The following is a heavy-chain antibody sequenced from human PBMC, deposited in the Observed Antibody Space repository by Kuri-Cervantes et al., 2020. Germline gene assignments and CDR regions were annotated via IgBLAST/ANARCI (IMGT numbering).Heavy chain of an antibody. D-gene: IGHD6-19*01. V-gene: IGHV2-70*01. CDR1: GFSLITSGMC. CDR2: IDWDDDK. CDR3: ARALAVAGLYYFDY. Sequence: SGPTLVKPTQTLTLTCTFSGFSLITSGMCVSWIRQPPGKALEWLALIDWDDDKYYSTSLKTRLTISKDTSKTQVVLTMTNMDPVDTATYYCARALAVAGLYYFDYWGQGTLVTVSS. J-gene: IGHJ4*02.